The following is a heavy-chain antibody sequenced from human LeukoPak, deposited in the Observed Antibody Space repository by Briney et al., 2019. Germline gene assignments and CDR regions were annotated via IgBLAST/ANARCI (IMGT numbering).Heavy chain of an antibody. J-gene: IGHJ6*02. CDR1: GGSISNYY. CDR3: ASSGYRNYYYYYGMDV. CDR2: INHSGST. D-gene: IGHD5-12*01. Sequence: SETLSLTCTVSGGSISNYYWSWIRQPPGKGLEWIGEINHSGSTNYNPSLKSRVTISVDTSKNQFSLKLSSVTAADTAVYYCASSGYRNYYYYYGMDVWGQGTTVTVSS. V-gene: IGHV4-34*01.